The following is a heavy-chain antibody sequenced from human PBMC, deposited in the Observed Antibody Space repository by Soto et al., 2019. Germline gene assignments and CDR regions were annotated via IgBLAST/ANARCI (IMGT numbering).Heavy chain of an antibody. Sequence: GGSLRLSCAASGFTFSSYAMSWVRQAPGKGLEWVSAISGSGGSTYYADSVKGRFTISRDNSKNTLYLQMNSLRAEDTAVYYCATFPYYYGSGSPWYFDLWGRGTLVTVSS. V-gene: IGHV3-23*01. CDR3: ATFPYYYGSGSPWYFDL. D-gene: IGHD3-10*01. CDR2: ISGSGGST. CDR1: GFTFSSYA. J-gene: IGHJ2*01.